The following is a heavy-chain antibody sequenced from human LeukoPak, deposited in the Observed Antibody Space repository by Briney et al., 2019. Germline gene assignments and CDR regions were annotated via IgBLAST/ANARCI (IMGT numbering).Heavy chain of an antibody. CDR1: GYSISSGYY. V-gene: IGHV4-38-2*02. D-gene: IGHD6-19*01. Sequence: PSETLSLTCTVSGYSISSGYYWGWIRQPPGKGLEWIGSIYHSGSTYYNPSLKSRVTISVDTSKNQISLKLSSVTAADTAVYYCARGRGSGWPFYYYYYYMDVWGKGTTVTVSS. CDR3: ARGRGSGWPFYYYYYYMDV. CDR2: IYHSGST. J-gene: IGHJ6*03.